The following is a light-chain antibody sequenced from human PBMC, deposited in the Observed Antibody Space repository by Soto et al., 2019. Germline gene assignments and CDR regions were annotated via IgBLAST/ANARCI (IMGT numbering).Light chain of an antibody. CDR3: GTWDSSLRVYV. J-gene: IGLJ1*01. CDR2: DNN. CDR1: SSNIGNNY. V-gene: IGLV1-51*01. Sequence: QSLLTPPPSGSAAPGQKVPISCSGSSSNIGNNYVSWYQQLPGTAPKLLIYDNNKRPSGIPDRFSGSKSGTSATLGITGLQTGDEADYYCGTWDSSLRVYVFGTGTKVT.